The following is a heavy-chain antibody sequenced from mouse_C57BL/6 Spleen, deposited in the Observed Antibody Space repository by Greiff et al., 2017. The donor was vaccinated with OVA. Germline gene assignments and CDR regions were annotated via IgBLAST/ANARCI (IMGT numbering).Heavy chain of an antibody. CDR1: GYSFTDYN. CDR3: ARGGDYYGSSHWYFDV. CDR2: INPNYGTT. D-gene: IGHD1-1*01. J-gene: IGHJ1*03. V-gene: IGHV1-39*01. Sequence: VQLKESGPELVKPGASVKISCKASGYSFTDYNMNWVKQSNGKSLEWIGVINPNYGTTSYNQKFKGKATLTVDQSSSTAYMQLNSLTSEDSAVYYCARGGDYYGSSHWYFDVWGTGTTVTVSS.